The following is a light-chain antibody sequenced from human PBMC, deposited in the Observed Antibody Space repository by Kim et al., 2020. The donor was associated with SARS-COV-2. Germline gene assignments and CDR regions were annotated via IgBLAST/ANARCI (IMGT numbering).Light chain of an antibody. J-gene: IGKJ2*01. V-gene: IGKV1-33*01. CDR2: DAS. Sequence: SASVGDRVTITCQASQDISNFLNWFQQKPGKAPKLVIYDASNLETGVPSRFSGRRSGTDFTFTISSLRPEDVATYYCQQYDDLPYTFGQGTKLEIK. CDR3: QQYDDLPYT. CDR1: QDISNF.